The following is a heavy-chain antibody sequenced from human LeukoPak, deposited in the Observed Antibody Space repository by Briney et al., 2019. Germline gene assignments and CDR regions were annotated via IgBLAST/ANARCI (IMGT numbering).Heavy chain of an antibody. Sequence: SETLSLTCTVSGGSISSYYWSWIRQPPGKGLEWIGYIYYSGSTNYNPSLKSRVTISVDTSKNQFSLKLSSVTAADTAVYYCARLDTRWSLNYWGQGTLVTVSS. V-gene: IGHV4-59*08. CDR1: GGSISSYY. CDR3: ARLDTRWSLNY. D-gene: IGHD4-23*01. J-gene: IGHJ4*02. CDR2: IYYSGST.